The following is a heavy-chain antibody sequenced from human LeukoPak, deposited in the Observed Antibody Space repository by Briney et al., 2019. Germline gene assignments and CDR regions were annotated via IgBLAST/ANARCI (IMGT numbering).Heavy chain of an antibody. D-gene: IGHD3-9*01. J-gene: IGHJ3*02. CDR2: ISSSSSTI. Sequence: AGGSLRLSCAASGFTFSSYSMTWVRQAPGKGLEWVSYISSSSSTIYYADSVKGRFTISRDNAKNSLYLQMNSLRDEDTAVYFFVKHKTAYDILTGSDAFDIWGQGTLVTVSS. CDR1: GFTFSSYS. CDR3: VKHKTAYDILTGSDAFDI. V-gene: IGHV3-48*02.